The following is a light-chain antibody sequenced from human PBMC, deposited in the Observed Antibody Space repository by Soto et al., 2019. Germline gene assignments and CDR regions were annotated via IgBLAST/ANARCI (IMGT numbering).Light chain of an antibody. CDR3: QQSYSTPIT. CDR2: AAS. J-gene: IGKJ5*01. CDR1: QAVNSW. V-gene: IGKV1-12*01. Sequence: DNQLTQSPSSISASVGDRVTITCRASQAVNSWLAWFQQKPGMAPKLLIYAASSLQSGVPSRFSGSGSGTDFTLTISSLQPEDFATYYCQQSYSTPITFGQGTRLEI.